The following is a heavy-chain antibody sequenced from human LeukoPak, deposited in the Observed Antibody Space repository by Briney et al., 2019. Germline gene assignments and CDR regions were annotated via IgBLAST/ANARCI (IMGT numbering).Heavy chain of an antibody. Sequence: ASVKVSCKASGYTFTSYDINWVRQATGQGLEWMGWMNPNSGNTGYAQKFQGRVTITRNTSISTAYMELSSLRSDDTAVYYCARASQDYYDSSDRGYFDHWGQGTLVTVSS. D-gene: IGHD3-22*01. J-gene: IGHJ4*02. CDR3: ARASQDYYDSSDRGYFDH. CDR2: MNPNSGNT. CDR1: GYTFTSYD. V-gene: IGHV1-8*03.